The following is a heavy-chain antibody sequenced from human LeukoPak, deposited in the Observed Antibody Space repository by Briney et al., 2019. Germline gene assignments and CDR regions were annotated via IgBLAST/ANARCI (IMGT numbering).Heavy chain of an antibody. J-gene: IGHJ4*02. D-gene: IGHD4-17*01. V-gene: IGHV3-30*04. Sequence: GGSLSLSCAASGFTFSSYAMHWVRQAPGKGLEWVAVISYDGSNKYYADSVKGRFTISRDNSKNTLYLQMNSLRAEDTAVYYCARGNDYGDYDYWGQGTLVTVSS. CDR1: GFTFSSYA. CDR3: ARGNDYGDYDY. CDR2: ISYDGSNK.